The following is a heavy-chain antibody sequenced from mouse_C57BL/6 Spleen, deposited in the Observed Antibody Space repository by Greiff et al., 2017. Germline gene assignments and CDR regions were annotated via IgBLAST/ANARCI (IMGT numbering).Heavy chain of an antibody. CDR3: ARPLYGSSAWFAY. D-gene: IGHD1-1*01. J-gene: IGHJ3*01. V-gene: IGHV1-22*01. Sequence: EVQLQQSGPELVKPGASVKMSCKASGYTFTDYNMHWVKQSHGKSLAWIGYLNPNNGGTSYNQKFKGKATLTVNKSSSTAYMELRSLTSEDSAVYYCARPLYGSSAWFAYWGKGTLVTVAA. CDR1: GYTFTDYN. CDR2: LNPNNGGT.